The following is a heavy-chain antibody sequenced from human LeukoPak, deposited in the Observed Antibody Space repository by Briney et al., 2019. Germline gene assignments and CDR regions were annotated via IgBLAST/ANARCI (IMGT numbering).Heavy chain of an antibody. Sequence: SETLSLTCAVYGGSFSGYYWSWIRQPPGKGLEWIGEINHSGSTNYNPSLKSRVTISVDTSKNQFSLKLSSVTAADTAVYYCARARIAARRIDYWGQGTLVTVSS. CDR3: ARARIAARRIDY. CDR2: INHSGST. V-gene: IGHV4-34*01. CDR1: GGSFSGYY. J-gene: IGHJ4*02. D-gene: IGHD6-6*01.